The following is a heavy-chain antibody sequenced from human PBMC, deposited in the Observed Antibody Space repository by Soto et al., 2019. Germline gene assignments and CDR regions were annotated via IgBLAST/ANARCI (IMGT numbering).Heavy chain of an antibody. CDR2: INHSGST. CDR1: GGYFIGYF. V-gene: IGHV4-34*01. Sequence: ISLTCAVYGGYFIGYFLTWIRPTPGKGLEWIGEINHSGSTNYNPSLKSRVTISVDTSKNQFSLKLSSVTAADTAVYYCARGPLDVDIVATRQKGPRAFDTWGQGTMVTVSS. CDR3: ARGPLDVDIVATRQKGPRAFDT. D-gene: IGHD5-12*01. J-gene: IGHJ3*02.